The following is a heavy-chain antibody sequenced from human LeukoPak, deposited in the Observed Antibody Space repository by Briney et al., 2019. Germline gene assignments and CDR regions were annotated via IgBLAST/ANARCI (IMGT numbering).Heavy chain of an antibody. CDR2: IDYSGST. V-gene: IGHV4-39*07. CDR3: ARSQYYYDSSGYYGAFDI. CDR1: SGSISSNNHF. D-gene: IGHD3-22*01. J-gene: IGHJ3*02. Sequence: SETLSLTCTVSSGSISSNNHFWGWIRQPQGKGLEWIGNIDYSGSTDYNPSLKSRVTISVDTSKNQFSLKLSSVTAADTAVYYCARSQYYYDSSGYYGAFDIWGQGTMVTVSS.